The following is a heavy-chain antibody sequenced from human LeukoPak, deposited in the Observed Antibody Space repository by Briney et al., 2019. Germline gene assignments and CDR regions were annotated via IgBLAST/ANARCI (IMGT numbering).Heavy chain of an antibody. CDR3: AREILRFDI. V-gene: IGHV7-4-1*02. Sequence: GASVKVSCKASGHSFNSQGMNWVRQAPGQGLEWMGWINTDSGNPTYAQGFTGRFVFSLDSSVSTAYLQISNLMPEDTAKYYCAREILRFDIWGQGTMVIVSS. CDR1: GHSFNSQG. CDR2: INTDSGNP. J-gene: IGHJ3*02.